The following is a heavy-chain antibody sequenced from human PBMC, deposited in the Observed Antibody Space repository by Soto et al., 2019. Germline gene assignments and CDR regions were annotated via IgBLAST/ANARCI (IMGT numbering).Heavy chain of an antibody. CDR2: IFHSGTT. V-gene: IGHV4-59*01. CDR1: GASISSSY. Sequence: SETLSLTCTVSGASISSSYWSWIRQSPGKGLEWIGYIFHSGTTNYNPSLKSRVTISVDTSKNQFSRKLSSVTAADTAVYYCARAGGDNWNYKAFDPWGQGTLVTVSS. J-gene: IGHJ5*02. D-gene: IGHD1-7*01. CDR3: ARAGGDNWNYKAFDP.